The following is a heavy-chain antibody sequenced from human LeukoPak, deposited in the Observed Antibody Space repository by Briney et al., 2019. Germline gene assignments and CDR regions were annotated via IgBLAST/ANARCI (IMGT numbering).Heavy chain of an antibody. CDR3: ARHMRYYYDSSGYHGAFDI. CDR2: IYYSGST. Sequence: SETLSLTCTVSGGSISSYYWSWIRQPPGKGLEWIGYIYYSGSTNYNPSLKSRVTISVDTSKNQFSLKLSSVTAADTAVYYCARHMRYYYDSSGYHGAFDIWGQGTMVTVSS. CDR1: GGSISSYY. D-gene: IGHD3-22*01. V-gene: IGHV4-59*08. J-gene: IGHJ3*02.